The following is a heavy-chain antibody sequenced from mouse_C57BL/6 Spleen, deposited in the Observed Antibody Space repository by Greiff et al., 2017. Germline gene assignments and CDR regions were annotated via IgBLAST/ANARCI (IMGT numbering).Heavy chain of an antibody. CDR1: GFTFSSYA. CDR2: ISDGGSYT. Sequence: DVMLVESGGGLVKPGGSLKLSCAASGFTFSSYAMSWVRQTPEKRLEWVATISDGGSYTYYPDNVKGRFTISRDNAKNNLYLQMSHLKSEDTAMYYCARAGDYGSSYGWYFDVWGTGTTVTVSS. D-gene: IGHD1-1*01. V-gene: IGHV5-4*03. J-gene: IGHJ1*03. CDR3: ARAGDYGSSYGWYFDV.